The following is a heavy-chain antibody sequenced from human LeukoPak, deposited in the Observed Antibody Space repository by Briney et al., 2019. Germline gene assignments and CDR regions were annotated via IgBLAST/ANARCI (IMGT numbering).Heavy chain of an antibody. D-gene: IGHD3-22*01. V-gene: IGHV4-39*07. J-gene: IGHJ4*02. CDR1: GGSISGSSYF. CDR2: INHSGST. Sequence: SETLSLTCTVSGGSISGSSYFWGWIRQPPGKGLEWIGGINHSGSTNYNPSLKSRVTMSVDTSKNQFSLKLSSVTAAVTAVYYCGRGDDSSGEHWGQGTLVTVSS. CDR3: GRGDDSSGEH.